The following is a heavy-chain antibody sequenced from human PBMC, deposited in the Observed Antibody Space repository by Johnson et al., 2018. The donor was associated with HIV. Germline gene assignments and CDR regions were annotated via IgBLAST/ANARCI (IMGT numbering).Heavy chain of an antibody. CDR2: ISWNSGTI. V-gene: IGHV3-23*04. Sequence: EQLVESGGGLVQPGGSLRLSCAVSGFTVISNYMTWVRQAPGKGLVWVSTISWNSGTIGYADSVKGRFTISRDNSKNTLYLQMNSLRAEDTAVYYCAKPRYYDNAFEMWGQGTMVTVSS. CDR3: AKPRYYDNAFEM. CDR1: GFTVISNY. D-gene: IGHD3-16*01. J-gene: IGHJ3*02.